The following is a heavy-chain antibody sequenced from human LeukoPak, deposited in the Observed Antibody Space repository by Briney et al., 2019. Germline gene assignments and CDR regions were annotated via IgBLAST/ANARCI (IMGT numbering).Heavy chain of an antibody. V-gene: IGHV1-18*01. CDR1: GYTFTSYG. D-gene: IGHD5-12*01. Sequence: ASVKVSCKASGYTFTSYGISWVRQAPGQGLEWMGWISAYNGNTNYAQKLQGRVTMTTDTSTSTAYMELRSLRSDDTAVYYCARVFYYSGYAGYNWFDPWGQGTLVTVSS. J-gene: IGHJ5*02. CDR3: ARVFYYSGYAGYNWFDP. CDR2: ISAYNGNT.